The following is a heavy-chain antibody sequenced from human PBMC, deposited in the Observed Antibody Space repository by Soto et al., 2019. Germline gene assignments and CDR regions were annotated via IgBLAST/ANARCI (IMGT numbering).Heavy chain of an antibody. Sequence: GGSLRLSCAASGFTFSSYWMSWVRQAPGKGLEWVANIKQDGSEKYYVDSVKGRFTISRDNAKNSLYLQMNSLRAEDTAVYYCARENIVVVPAAMPWGYYYYYYMDVWGKGTTVTVSS. D-gene: IGHD2-2*01. J-gene: IGHJ6*03. CDR1: GFTFSSYW. V-gene: IGHV3-7*01. CDR2: IKQDGSEK. CDR3: ARENIVVVPAAMPWGYYYYYYMDV.